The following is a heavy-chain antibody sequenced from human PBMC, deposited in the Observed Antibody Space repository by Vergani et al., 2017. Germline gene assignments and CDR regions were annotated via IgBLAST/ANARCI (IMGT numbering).Heavy chain of an antibody. CDR2: INAGNGNT. J-gene: IGHJ4*02. Sequence: QVQLVQSGAEVMQAGASVKVSCKASGYTFTTYAKHWVRQAPGQRLEWLGWINAGNGNTKYSQQFQGRVAITRDTSASTDYMDLGSLRSEDTAVYYCARYSSSWEGYYFDYWGQGTLVTVSS. CDR3: ARYSSSWEGYYFDY. D-gene: IGHD6-13*01. V-gene: IGHV1-3*01. CDR1: GYTFTTYA.